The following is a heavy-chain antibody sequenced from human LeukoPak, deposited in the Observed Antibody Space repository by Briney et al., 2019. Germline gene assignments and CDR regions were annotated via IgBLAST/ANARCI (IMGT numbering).Heavy chain of an antibody. CDR1: GGSISSGSYY. V-gene: IGHV4-61*02. D-gene: IGHD5-18*01. CDR2: ISTSGRT. J-gene: IGHJ6*03. Sequence: SETLSLTCTVSGGSISSGSYYWRSVRQPAGAAREWIGRISTSGRTNYNPSLKSRVTISVDTSKNQFSLRLSSVTAADTAVYYCASNRKAGYGYYMDVWGKGTTVTVSS. CDR3: ASNRKAGYGYYMDV.